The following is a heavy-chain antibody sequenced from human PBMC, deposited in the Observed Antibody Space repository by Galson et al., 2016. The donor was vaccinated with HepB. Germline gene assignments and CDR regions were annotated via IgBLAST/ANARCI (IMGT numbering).Heavy chain of an antibody. V-gene: IGHV3-23*01. CDR2: ISGSGAST. CDR1: GFTFSSYA. J-gene: IGHJ4*02. CDR3: AKAKDRGYDSGCLDN. Sequence: SLRLSCAASGFTFSSYAMSWVRQAPGKGLEWVSVISGSGASTYYADSVKGRFTISRDNSKNTLYLQVNSLRVEDTAIYYCAKAKDRGYDSGCLDNWGQGTLVIVSS. D-gene: IGHD6-19*01.